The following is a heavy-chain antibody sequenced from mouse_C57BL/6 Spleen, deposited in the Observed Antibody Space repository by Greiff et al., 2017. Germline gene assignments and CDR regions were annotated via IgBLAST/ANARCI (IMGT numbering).Heavy chain of an antibody. D-gene: IGHD2-13*01. CDR2: INPSNGGT. Sequence: QVQLQQSGTELVKPGASVTLSCKASGYTFTSYWMHWVKQRPGQGLEWIGNINPSNGGTNYNEKFKGKATLTGDKSSSTAYMQLRNLTSEDSAVCYSAGDGDYVPDYWGQGTTLTVSS. V-gene: IGHV1-53*01. CDR1: GYTFTSYW. CDR3: AGDGDYVPDY. J-gene: IGHJ2*01.